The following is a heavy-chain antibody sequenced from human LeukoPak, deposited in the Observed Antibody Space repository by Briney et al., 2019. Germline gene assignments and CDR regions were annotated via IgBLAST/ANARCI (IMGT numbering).Heavy chain of an antibody. J-gene: IGHJ4*02. D-gene: IGHD3-22*01. CDR1: GFTFSSYA. V-gene: IGHV3-30*04. CDR3: AKDLRSSGYNGFDY. Sequence: GGSLRLSCAASGFTFSSYAMHWVRQAPGKGLEWVAVISYDGSNKYYADSVKGRFTISRDNSKNTLYLQMNSLRAEDTAVYYCAKDLRSSGYNGFDYWGQGTLVTVSS. CDR2: ISYDGSNK.